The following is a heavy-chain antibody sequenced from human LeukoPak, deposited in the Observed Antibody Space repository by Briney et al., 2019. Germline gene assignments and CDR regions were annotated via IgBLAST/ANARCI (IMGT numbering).Heavy chain of an antibody. V-gene: IGHV3-48*04. D-gene: IGHD3-10*01. J-gene: IGHJ6*04. CDR2: ISNSGSTI. CDR1: GFTFSSYS. Sequence: PGGSLRLSCAASGFTFSSYSMNWVRQAPGKGLEWVSYISNSGSTIYYADSVKGRFTISRDNAKNSLYLQMNSLRAEDTAVYYCARDQSYYGSGSPMNVWGKGTTVTVSS. CDR3: ARDQSYYGSGSPMNV.